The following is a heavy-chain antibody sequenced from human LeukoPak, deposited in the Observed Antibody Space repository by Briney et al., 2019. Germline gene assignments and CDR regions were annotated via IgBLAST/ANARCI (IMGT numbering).Heavy chain of an antibody. CDR3: ARGYSSGWYEGLDY. CDR1: GFTASSYA. CDR2: ISYDGSNK. Sequence: PGRSLRLSCAASGFTASSYAMHWVRQAPGKGLGWVAVISYDGSNKYYGDSVKGRFTISRDNSKNTLYLQMNSLRAEDTAVYYCARGYSSGWYEGLDYWGQGTLVTVSS. J-gene: IGHJ4*02. V-gene: IGHV3-30*04. D-gene: IGHD6-19*01.